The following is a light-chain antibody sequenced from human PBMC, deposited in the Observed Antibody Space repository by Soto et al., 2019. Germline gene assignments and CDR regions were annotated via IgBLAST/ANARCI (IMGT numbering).Light chain of an antibody. Sequence: ARHGVSTWLSWYQWRAAKPPHLRRYKASNLERGLPSSLSASGSATDFTLTIIILQHDDPATNYCQQYNSYSWAFGQGTKVDIK. CDR2: KAS. CDR3: QQYNSYSWA. J-gene: IGKJ1*01. CDR1: HGVSTW. V-gene: IGKV1-5*03.